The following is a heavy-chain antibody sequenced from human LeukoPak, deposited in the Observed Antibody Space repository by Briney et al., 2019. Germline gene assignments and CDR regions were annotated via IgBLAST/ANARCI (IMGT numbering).Heavy chain of an antibody. J-gene: IGHJ4*02. Sequence: SETLSLTSTVSGGSISSSSYYWGWIRQPPGKGLEWIGSIYYSGSTNYNPSLKSRVTISVDTSKNQFSLKLSSVTAADTAVYYCARRAEYCSSTSCYINFDYWGQGTLVTVSS. CDR2: IYYSGST. CDR1: GGSISSSSYY. V-gene: IGHV4-39*07. D-gene: IGHD2-2*02. CDR3: ARRAEYCSSTSCYINFDY.